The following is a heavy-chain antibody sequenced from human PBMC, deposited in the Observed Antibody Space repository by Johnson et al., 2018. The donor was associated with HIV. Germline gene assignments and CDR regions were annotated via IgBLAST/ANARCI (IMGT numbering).Heavy chain of an antibody. Sequence: EVQLVESGGGEVRPGGSLRLACAASGFTFDDYCMSWVRQAPGKGLEWVSGINWNGGSTGFADTVKGRFTISRDNSKNTLYLQMNSLRAEDTAVYYCAREKYNSSAATDAFDIWGQGTMVTVSS. CDR1: GFTFDDYC. J-gene: IGHJ3*02. CDR3: AREKYNSSAATDAFDI. D-gene: IGHD6-6*01. CDR2: INWNGGST. V-gene: IGHV3-20*04.